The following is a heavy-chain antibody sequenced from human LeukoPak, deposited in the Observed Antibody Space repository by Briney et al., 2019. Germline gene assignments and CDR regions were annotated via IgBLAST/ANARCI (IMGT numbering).Heavy chain of an antibody. J-gene: IGHJ4*02. CDR2: IYWNDDK. CDR1: GFSLSTSGVG. Sequence: SGPTLVKPTQTLTLTCTFSGFSLSTSGVGVGWIRQPPGKALEWLALIYWNDDKRYSPSLKSRLTITKDTSKNQVVLTMTNMDPVDTATCYCAHQGGCSGGSCYSGFDYWGQGTLVTVSS. D-gene: IGHD2-15*01. CDR3: AHQGGCSGGSCYSGFDY. V-gene: IGHV2-5*01.